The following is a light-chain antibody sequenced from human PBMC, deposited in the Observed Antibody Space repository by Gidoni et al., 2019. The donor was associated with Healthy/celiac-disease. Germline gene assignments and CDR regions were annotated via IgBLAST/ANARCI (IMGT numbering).Light chain of an antibody. CDR2: AAS. CDR3: QQLNSYPYT. Sequence: DIQLTQSPSFLSASVGDRVTITCRSSQGISSYLAWYQQKPGKAPKLLIYAASTVQSGVPSRFSGSGSGTEFTLTISRLQPEDFATYYCQQLNSYPYTFGQGTKLEIK. J-gene: IGKJ2*01. CDR1: QGISSY. V-gene: IGKV1-9*01.